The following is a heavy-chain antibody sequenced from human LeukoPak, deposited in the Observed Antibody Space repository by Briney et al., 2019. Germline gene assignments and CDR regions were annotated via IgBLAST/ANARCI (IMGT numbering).Heavy chain of an antibody. J-gene: IGHJ4*02. Sequence: SVKVSCKASGGTFSSYAISWVRQAPGQGLEWMGGIIPIFGTANYAQKFQGRVAIAADESTSTAYMELSSLRSEDTAVYYCAAKYCSSTSCSFDYWGQGTLVTVSS. D-gene: IGHD2-2*01. CDR3: AAKYCSSTSCSFDY. CDR2: IIPIFGTA. V-gene: IGHV1-69*01. CDR1: GGTFSSYA.